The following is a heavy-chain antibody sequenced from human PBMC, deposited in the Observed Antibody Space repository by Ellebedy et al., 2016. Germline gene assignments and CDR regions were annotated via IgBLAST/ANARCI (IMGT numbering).Heavy chain of an antibody. CDR3: TRDPDTASKIDY. Sequence: GGSLRLXXAASGFTFSSYAMTWVRQAPGKGLEWVSAISDAGGSTYYADSVKGRFTVSRDNARNSLYLQMNSLRAEDTAVYYCTRDPDTASKIDYWGRGTLVTVSS. CDR2: ISDAGGST. V-gene: IGHV3-23*01. D-gene: IGHD5-18*01. CDR1: GFTFSSYA. J-gene: IGHJ4*02.